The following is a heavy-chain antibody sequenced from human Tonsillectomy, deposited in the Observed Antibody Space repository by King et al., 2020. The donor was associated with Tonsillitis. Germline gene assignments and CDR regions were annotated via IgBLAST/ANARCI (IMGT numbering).Heavy chain of an antibody. D-gene: IGHD3-9*01. CDR1: GGYISNSY. CDR2: IYGSGDT. Sequence: VQLQESGPGLVKPSETLSLTCTVSGGYISNSYWSWIRPPPGKGLEGVGYIYGSGDTNYKPPLESRVTVSLDTSQNQFSLKLRSVIAADTAVDYCAGNGVTGNLHFDPWGQGTLVTVSS. V-gene: IGHV4-59*01. CDR3: AGNGVTGNLHFDP. J-gene: IGHJ5*02.